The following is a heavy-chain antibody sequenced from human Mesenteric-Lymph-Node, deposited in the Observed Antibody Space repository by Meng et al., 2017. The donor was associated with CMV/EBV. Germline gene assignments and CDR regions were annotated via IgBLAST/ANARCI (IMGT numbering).Heavy chain of an antibody. CDR1: GYTFTSYG. CDR3: ARDKLPIAAAGTTFDL. CDR2: ISAYNGNT. J-gene: IGHJ5*02. D-gene: IGHD6-13*01. Sequence: GYTFTSYGISWVRQAPGQGLEWMGWISAYNGNTNYAQKLQGRVTMTTDTSTSTAYMELRSLRSDDTAVYYCARDKLPIAAAGTTFDLWGQGTLVTVSS. V-gene: IGHV1-18*04.